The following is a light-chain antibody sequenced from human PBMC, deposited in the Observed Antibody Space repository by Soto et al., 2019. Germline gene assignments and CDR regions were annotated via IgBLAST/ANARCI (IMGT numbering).Light chain of an antibody. CDR1: QSVSSSY. V-gene: IGKV3-20*01. J-gene: IGKJ4*01. CDR3: QQCDSSPLT. Sequence: EIVLTQSPGTLSLSPGERATLSCSASQSVSSSYLAWYQQKPGQAPRLLIYGASSRATGIPDRFSGSGSVTDFTLTISRLEPEDFAVYYCQQCDSSPLTFGGGTKVEIK. CDR2: GAS.